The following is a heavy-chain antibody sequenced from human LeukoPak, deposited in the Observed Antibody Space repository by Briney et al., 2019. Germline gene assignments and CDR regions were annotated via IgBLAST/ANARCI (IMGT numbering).Heavy chain of an antibody. CDR3: ARAGCTNGVCSQPEPYGWFDP. V-gene: IGHV4-61*01. D-gene: IGHD2-8*01. J-gene: IGHJ5*02. CDR1: GYSISSGYY. CDR2: IYYSGST. Sequence: SETLSLTCTVSGYSISSGYYWGWIRQPPGKGLEWIGYIYYSGSTNYNPSLKSRVTISVDTSKNQFSLKLSSVTAADTAVYYCARAGCTNGVCSQPEPYGWFDPWGQGTLVTVSS.